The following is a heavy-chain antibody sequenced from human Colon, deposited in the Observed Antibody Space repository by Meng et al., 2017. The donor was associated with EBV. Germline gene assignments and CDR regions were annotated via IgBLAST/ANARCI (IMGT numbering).Heavy chain of an antibody. V-gene: IGHV3-23*01. D-gene: IGHD1-26*01. CDR3: AKTSGSEGF. CDR2: ISGSGDST. CDR1: GFTFSTYG. J-gene: IGHJ4*02. Sequence: EVQLLESGGGLVQHGGSMRLSCAASGFTFSTYGMNWVRQAPGKGLEWVSGISGSGDSTYYADSVKGRFTISRDNSKNTLYLQMNSLRAEDTAVYYCAKTSGSEGFWGQGTLVTVSS.